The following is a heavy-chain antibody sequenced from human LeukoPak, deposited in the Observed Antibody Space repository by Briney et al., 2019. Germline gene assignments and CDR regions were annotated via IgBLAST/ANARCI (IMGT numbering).Heavy chain of an antibody. CDR1: GGSISSSSYY. D-gene: IGHD6-6*01. J-gene: IGHJ3*02. CDR3: ASSSLYAFDI. Sequence: MPSETLSLTCTVSGGSISSSSYYWGWIRQPPGKGLEWIGSIYYSGSTYYNPSLKSRVTISVDKSKNQFSLKLSSVTAADTAVYYCASSSLYAFDIWGQGTMVTVSS. CDR2: IYYSGST. V-gene: IGHV4-39*07.